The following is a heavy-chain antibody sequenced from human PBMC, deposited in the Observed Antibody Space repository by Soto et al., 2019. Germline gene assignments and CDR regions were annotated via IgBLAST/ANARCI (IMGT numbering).Heavy chain of an antibody. J-gene: IGHJ4*02. CDR1: GFTFGNYW. CDR3: ATAEVDY. V-gene: IGHV3-74*01. CDR2: MNSDGSST. Sequence: GGSLRLSCAASGFTFGNYWMHWVRQAPGKGLEWVSRMNSDGSSTNYADSVKGRFTVSRDNAKNTLYLQMNSLRAEDAAVYYCATAEVDYWGPGTLVTVSS.